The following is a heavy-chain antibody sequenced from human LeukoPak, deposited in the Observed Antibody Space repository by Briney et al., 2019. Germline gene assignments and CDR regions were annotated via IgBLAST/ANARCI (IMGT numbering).Heavy chain of an antibody. V-gene: IGHV4-34*01. CDR3: AREAMVRGVILLVYFDY. D-gene: IGHD3-10*01. Sequence: SETLSLTCAVYGGSFSGYYWSWIRQPPGKGLEWIGEINHSGNTNYNPSLKSRVTILVDTSKNQFSLKLSSVTAADTAVYYCAREAMVRGVILLVYFDYWGQGTLVTVSS. J-gene: IGHJ4*02. CDR2: INHSGNT. CDR1: GGSFSGYY.